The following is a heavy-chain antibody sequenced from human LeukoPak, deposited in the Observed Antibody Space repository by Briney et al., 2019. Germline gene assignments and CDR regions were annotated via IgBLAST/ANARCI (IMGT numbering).Heavy chain of an antibody. Sequence: TSETLSLTCTVSGGSINNDYWSWVRQPPEKGLEWIGYIYYNGRTTYNPSLASRVTISLDTSKNQFSLSLNSVTAADTAVYYCARDSGYNFDSWGQGTLVTVSS. CDR1: GGSINNDY. V-gene: IGHV4-59*01. CDR2: IYYNGRT. J-gene: IGHJ4*02. D-gene: IGHD5-24*01. CDR3: ARDSGYNFDS.